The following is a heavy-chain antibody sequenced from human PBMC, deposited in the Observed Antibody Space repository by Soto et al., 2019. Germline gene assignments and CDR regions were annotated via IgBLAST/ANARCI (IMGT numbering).Heavy chain of an antibody. D-gene: IGHD1-26*01. V-gene: IGHV4-59*01. CDR3: ARARRERGSYYDY. Sequence: SETLSLTCTVSGGSISSYYWSWIRQPPGKGLEWIGYIYYSGGTNYNPSLKSRVTISVDTSKDQFSLKLSSVTAADTAVYYCARARRERGSYYDYWGQGTLVTVSS. CDR1: GGSISSYY. J-gene: IGHJ4*02. CDR2: IYYSGGT.